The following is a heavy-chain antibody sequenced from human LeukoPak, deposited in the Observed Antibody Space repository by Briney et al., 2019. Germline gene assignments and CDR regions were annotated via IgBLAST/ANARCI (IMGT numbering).Heavy chain of an antibody. CDR1: GYXFTGYY. CDR2: INPNSGGT. J-gene: IGHJ5*02. D-gene: IGHD1-26*01. V-gene: IGHV1-2*02. Sequence: ASVKVSCKASGYXFTGYYIHWVRQAPGQGLEWMGWINPNSGGTNYAQKFQGRVTMTRDTSISTAYMELSRLRSDDTAVYYCARGWELRVLDWFDPWGQGTLVTVSS. CDR3: ARGWELRVLDWFDP.